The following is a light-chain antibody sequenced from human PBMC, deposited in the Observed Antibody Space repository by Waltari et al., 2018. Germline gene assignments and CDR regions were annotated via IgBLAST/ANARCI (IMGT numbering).Light chain of an antibody. CDR2: KAS. CDR3: QQYNSYPWT. V-gene: IGKV1-5*03. CDR1: QSISSW. Sequence: DIQMTQSPSTLSASVGDSVTITCRASQSISSWLAWYQQKPGKAPKLLIYKASSLESGVPSRFSGSGSGTEFTLTISSLQPDDFATDYCQQYNSYPWTFGQGTKVEIK. J-gene: IGKJ1*01.